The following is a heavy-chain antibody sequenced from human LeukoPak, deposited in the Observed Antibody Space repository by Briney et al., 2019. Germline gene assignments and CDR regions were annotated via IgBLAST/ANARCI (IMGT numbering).Heavy chain of an antibody. CDR3: ARHHEEAGSLDY. D-gene: IGHD6-19*01. J-gene: IGHJ4*02. CDR1: GYSFTSYW. Sequence: GESLKISCKGSGYSFTSYWISWVRQMPGKGLEWMGRIDPSDSYTNYSPSFQGHVTISADKSNSTAYLQWSSLKASDTAMYYCARHHEEAGSLDYWGQGTLVTVSS. CDR2: IDPSDSYT. V-gene: IGHV5-10-1*01.